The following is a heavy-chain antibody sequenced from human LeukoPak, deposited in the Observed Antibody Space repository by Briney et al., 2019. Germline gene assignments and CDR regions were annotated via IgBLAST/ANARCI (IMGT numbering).Heavy chain of an antibody. CDR1: GFSISTSGVG. CDR3: AHSPAWGSVAGAADY. V-gene: IGHV2-5*01. CDR2: VYWNDDK. D-gene: IGHD6-13*01. J-gene: IGHJ4*02. Sequence: SGPTLVKPTQTLTLPCTFSGFSISTSGVGEGWLRQAPGKALEWLAVVYWNDDKRHSPSLNSRLSITKDTSRNQVVLTMTNMDPVDTATYYCAHSPAWGSVAGAADYWGQGTLVTVSS.